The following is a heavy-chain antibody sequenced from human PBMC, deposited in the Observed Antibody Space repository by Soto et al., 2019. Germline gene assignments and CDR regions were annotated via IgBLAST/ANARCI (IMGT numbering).Heavy chain of an antibody. D-gene: IGHD2-2*01. CDR1: GFTFGDYA. J-gene: IGHJ3*02. Sequence: GGSLRLSCTASGFTFGDYAMSWVRHAPGKGLEWVGFIRSKAYGGTTEYAASVKGRFTISRDDSKSIAYLQMNSLKTEDTAVYYCTREPGYCSSTSCRHPAFDIWGQGTMVTVSS. V-gene: IGHV3-49*04. CDR2: IRSKAYGGTT. CDR3: TREPGYCSSTSCRHPAFDI.